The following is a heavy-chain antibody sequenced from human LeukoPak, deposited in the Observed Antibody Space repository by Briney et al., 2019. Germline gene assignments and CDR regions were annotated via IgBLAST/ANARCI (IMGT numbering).Heavy chain of an antibody. CDR1: GGSISSYY. D-gene: IGHD6-13*01. CDR3: ARIAASGTRFGY. Sequence: SETLSLTCTVSGGSISSYYWSWIRQPPGKGLEWIGYIYYSGSTNYNPSLKSRVTISVDTSKNQFSLKLSSVTAADTAVYYCARIAASGTRFGYWGQGTLVTVSS. J-gene: IGHJ4*02. CDR2: IYYSGST. V-gene: IGHV4-59*01.